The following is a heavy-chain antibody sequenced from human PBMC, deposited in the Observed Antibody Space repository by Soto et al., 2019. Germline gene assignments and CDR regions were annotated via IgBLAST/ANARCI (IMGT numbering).Heavy chain of an antibody. CDR1: GFTFSSYS. CDR3: ARTHYGDYADDY. V-gene: IGHV3-21*01. CDR2: ISSSSSYI. J-gene: IGHJ4*02. D-gene: IGHD4-17*01. Sequence: EVQLVESGGGLVKPGGSLRLSCPASGFTFSSYSMNWVRQAPGKGLEWVSSISSSSSYIYYADSVKGRFTISRDNAKNSLYLQMNSLRAEDTAVYYCARTHYGDYADDYWGQGTLVTVSS.